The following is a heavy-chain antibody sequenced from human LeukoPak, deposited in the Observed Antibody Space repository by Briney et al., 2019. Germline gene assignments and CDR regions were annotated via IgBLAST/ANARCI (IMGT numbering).Heavy chain of an antibody. Sequence: PSETLSLTCTVSGGSISSYYWSWIRQPPGKGLEWIGYIYYSGSTNYNPSLKSRVTISVDTSKNQFSLKLSSVTAADTAVYYCARFPPVLRYFDWLEINDAFDIWGQGTMVTVSS. D-gene: IGHD3-9*01. V-gene: IGHV4-59*01. CDR1: GGSISSYY. CDR3: ARFPPVLRYFDWLEINDAFDI. CDR2: IYYSGST. J-gene: IGHJ3*02.